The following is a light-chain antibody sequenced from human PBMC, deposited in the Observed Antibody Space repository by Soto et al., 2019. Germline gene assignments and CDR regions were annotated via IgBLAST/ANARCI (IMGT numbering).Light chain of an antibody. J-gene: IGKJ5*01. Sequence: DIQMTQSPSSVSASVGDRVTITCRASQGISGWLAWYQQKPGKAPKLLIYAASSLQSGVPSRFSGSGSGTDFTLTISSLHPEDFATYYCQQANSFPITFGQGTRLEIK. CDR2: AAS. CDR3: QQANSFPIT. V-gene: IGKV1-12*01. CDR1: QGISGW.